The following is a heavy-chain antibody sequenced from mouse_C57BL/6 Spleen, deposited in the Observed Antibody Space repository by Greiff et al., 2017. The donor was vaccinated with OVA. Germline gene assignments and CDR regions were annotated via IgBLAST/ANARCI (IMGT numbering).Heavy chain of an antibody. CDR1: GYAFSSSW. CDR2: IYPGDGDT. V-gene: IGHV1-82*01. CDR3: ANYGSSRYYAMDY. J-gene: IGHJ4*01. Sequence: QVQLQQSGPELVKPGASVKISCKASGYAFSSSWLNWVKQRPGKGLEWIGRIYPGDGDTNYNGKFTGKATLTADKSSSTAYMQLSSRTSEDSAVYFCANYGSSRYYAMDYWGQGTSVTVSS. D-gene: IGHD1-1*01.